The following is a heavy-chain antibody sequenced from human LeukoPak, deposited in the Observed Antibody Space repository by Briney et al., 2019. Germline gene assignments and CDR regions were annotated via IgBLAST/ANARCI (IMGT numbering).Heavy chain of an antibody. V-gene: IGHV3-23*01. Sequence: GGSLRLSCAASGFSFSSYAMSWVRQAPGKGLEWVSDISGSGGNTYYADSVKGRFTISRDNSKSTLYLQMNSLRAEDTALYYCAKEGEAIGYCTSTSCYRVGYFDYWGQGTLVTVSS. CDR2: ISGSGGNT. CDR1: GFSFSSYA. CDR3: AKEGEAIGYCTSTSCYRVGYFDY. D-gene: IGHD2-2*02. J-gene: IGHJ4*02.